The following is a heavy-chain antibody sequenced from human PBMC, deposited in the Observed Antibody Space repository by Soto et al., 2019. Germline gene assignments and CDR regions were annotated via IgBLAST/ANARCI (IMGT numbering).Heavy chain of an antibody. CDR1: GGTFSSYT. D-gene: IGHD5-18*01. CDR3: AKSGYSYADDAFDI. Sequence: QVQLVQSGAEVKKPGSSVKVSCKASGGTFSSYTISWVRQAPGQGLEWMGRIIPILGIANYAQKFQGRVTITADKSTSTAYMALSSLRSEDTAVYYCAKSGYSYADDAFDIWGQGTMVTVSS. V-gene: IGHV1-69*02. CDR2: IIPILGIA. J-gene: IGHJ3*02.